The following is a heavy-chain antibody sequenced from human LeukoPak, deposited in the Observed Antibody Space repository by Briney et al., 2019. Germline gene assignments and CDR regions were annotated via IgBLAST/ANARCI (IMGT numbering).Heavy chain of an antibody. CDR3: ARDHCSSTSCYGGYYYYGMDV. D-gene: IGHD2-2*01. Sequence: GGSLRLSCAASGFTFSSYAMHWVRQAPGKGLEWVAVISYDGSNKYYADSVKGRFTISRDNSKNTLYLQMNSLRAEDTAVYYCARDHCSSTSCYGGYYYYGMDVWGQGTTVTVSS. V-gene: IGHV3-30-3*01. J-gene: IGHJ6*02. CDR2: ISYDGSNK. CDR1: GFTFSSYA.